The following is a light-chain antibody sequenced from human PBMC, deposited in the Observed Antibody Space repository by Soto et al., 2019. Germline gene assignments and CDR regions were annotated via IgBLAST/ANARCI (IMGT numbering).Light chain of an antibody. J-gene: IGKJ4*01. CDR3: QQRSNWPLT. Sequence: EILMTRSPATLPVSPVEIPTLSCRASQSVSSYLAWYQQKPGQAPRLLIYGASTRATGIPARFSGSGSGTDFTLTISRLEPDDFAVYYCQQRSNWPLTFGGGTKVDIK. CDR2: GAS. V-gene: IGKV3-15*01. CDR1: QSVSSY.